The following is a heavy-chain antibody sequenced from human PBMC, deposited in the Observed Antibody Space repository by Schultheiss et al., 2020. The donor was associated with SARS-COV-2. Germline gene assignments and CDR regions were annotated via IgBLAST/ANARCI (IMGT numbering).Heavy chain of an antibody. D-gene: IGHD1-1*01. V-gene: IGHV3-21*01. Sequence: GESLKISCAASGFTFSSYWMHWVRQAPGKGLVWVSSISSSSSYIYYADSVKGRFTISRDNAKNSLYLQMNSLRAEDTAVYYCARVTTGKYNWFDPWGQGTLVTVSS. J-gene: IGHJ5*02. CDR3: ARVTTGKYNWFDP. CDR1: GFTFSSYW. CDR2: ISSSSSYI.